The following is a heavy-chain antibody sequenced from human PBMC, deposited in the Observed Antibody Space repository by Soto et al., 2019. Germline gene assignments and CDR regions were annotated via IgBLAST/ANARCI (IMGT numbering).Heavy chain of an antibody. CDR3: ADGGVWSFNIVY. CDR2: ISGSGDNT. V-gene: IGHV3-23*01. CDR1: GLTFGTYA. Sequence: GGALRLSSADSGLTFGTYAVSLVRQAPGKGLEWVSGISGSGDNTYYADAVKGRFTISRNNSKITVYLQMNSMRGEDTAVYYCADGGVWSFNIVYGGQGTPVNVSS. J-gene: IGHJ4*02. D-gene: IGHD2-21*01.